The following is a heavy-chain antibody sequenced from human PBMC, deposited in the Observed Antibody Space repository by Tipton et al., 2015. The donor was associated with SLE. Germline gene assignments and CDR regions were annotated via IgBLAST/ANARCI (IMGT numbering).Heavy chain of an antibody. CDR3: ARQERYSSSWYTNDAFDI. D-gene: IGHD6-13*01. Sequence: TLSLTCTVSGGSISSSSYYWGWIRQPPGKGLEWIGSIYYSGSTYYNPSLKSRVTISVDTSKNQFSLKLSSVTAADTAVYYCARQERYSSSWYTNDAFDIWGQGTMVTVSS. V-gene: IGHV4-39*07. CDR2: IYYSGST. J-gene: IGHJ3*02. CDR1: GGSISSSSYY.